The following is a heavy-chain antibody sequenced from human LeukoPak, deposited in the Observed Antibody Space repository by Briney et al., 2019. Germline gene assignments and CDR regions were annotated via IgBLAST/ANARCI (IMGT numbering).Heavy chain of an antibody. J-gene: IGHJ4*02. CDR1: GFSFSTYW. Sequence: PGGSLRLSCTTSGFSFSTYWMSWVRQAPGKGPEWVASMKQDGGDIYYVGSVKGRFTIYGDNAKNSLHLQMNSLRPEDTAIYFCARQNLPSSPDCFDYWGQGTLVTVAS. V-gene: IGHV3-7*01. CDR3: ARQNLPSSPDCFDY. CDR2: MKQDGGDI. D-gene: IGHD2/OR15-2a*01.